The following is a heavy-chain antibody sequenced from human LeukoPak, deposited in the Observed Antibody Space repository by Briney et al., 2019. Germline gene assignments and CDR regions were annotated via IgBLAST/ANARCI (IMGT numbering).Heavy chain of an antibody. CDR3: AKGLDWYCSGGSCHNIDY. D-gene: IGHD2-15*01. Sequence: GRSLRLSCAASGFTFSSYGMHWVRQAPGKGLEWVAVIWYDGSNKYYADSVKGRFTISRDNSKNTLYLQMNSLRAEDTAVYYCAKGLDWYCSGGSCHNIDYWGQGTLVTVSS. J-gene: IGHJ4*02. CDR2: IWYDGSNK. V-gene: IGHV3-33*06. CDR1: GFTFSSYG.